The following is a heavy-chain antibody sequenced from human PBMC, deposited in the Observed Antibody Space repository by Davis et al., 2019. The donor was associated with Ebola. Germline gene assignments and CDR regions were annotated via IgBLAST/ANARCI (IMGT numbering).Heavy chain of an antibody. J-gene: IGHJ6*02. CDR1: GFTFSDYY. V-gene: IGHV3-11*06. Sequence: PGGSLRLSCAASGFTFSDYYMSWIRQAPGKGPEWVSYISSSSSYTNYADSVKGRFTISRDNAKNSLYLQMNSLRAEDTAVYYCARDLKQVATIFGVGYYYYGMDVWGQGTTVTVSS. CDR3: ARDLKQVATIFGVGYYYYGMDV. CDR2: ISSSSSYT. D-gene: IGHD3-3*01.